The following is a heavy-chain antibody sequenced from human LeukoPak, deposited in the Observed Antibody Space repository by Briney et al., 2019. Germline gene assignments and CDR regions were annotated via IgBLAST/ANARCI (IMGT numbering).Heavy chain of an antibody. V-gene: IGHV3-7*01. Sequence: GGSLRLSCAASGFTFSSYWMSWVRQTPGKGLEWAANIKQDGSEKYYVDSVKGRFTISRDNAKNSLYLIMNSLRAEDTAVYYCVKYSSGWYHPHFHYWGQGTLVTVSS. D-gene: IGHD6-19*01. CDR3: VKYSSGWYHPHFHY. CDR2: IKQDGSEK. J-gene: IGHJ4*02. CDR1: GFTFSSYW.